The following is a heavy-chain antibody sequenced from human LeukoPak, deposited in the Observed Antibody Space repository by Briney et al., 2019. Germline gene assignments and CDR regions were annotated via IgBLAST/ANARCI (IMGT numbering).Heavy chain of an antibody. CDR2: ISQDGSEK. J-gene: IGHJ5*02. CDR3: ARADIVVVVAAFDP. Sequence: PGGSLRPSCAASGFTFSSYWMSWVRQAPEKGLEWVANISQDGSEKYYVDSVKGRFTISRDNAKNSLYLQMNSLRAEDTAVYYCARADIVVVVAAFDPWGQGTLVTVSS. CDR1: GFTFSSYW. V-gene: IGHV3-7*02. D-gene: IGHD2-15*01.